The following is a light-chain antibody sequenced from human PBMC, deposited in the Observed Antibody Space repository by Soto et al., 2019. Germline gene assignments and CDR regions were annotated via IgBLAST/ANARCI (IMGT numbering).Light chain of an antibody. CDR3: QQAKSFPIT. CDR1: QDIGNW. Sequence: STPAMDATSGERVTIKNRASQDIGNWMTWYQQKPGKAPKLLIYSASTLVRGVPSRFSGSGSGTEFTLAISGLQPEASPTYCCQQAKSFPITLGQGTRLEI. CDR2: SAS. J-gene: IGKJ5*01. V-gene: IGKV1-12*01.